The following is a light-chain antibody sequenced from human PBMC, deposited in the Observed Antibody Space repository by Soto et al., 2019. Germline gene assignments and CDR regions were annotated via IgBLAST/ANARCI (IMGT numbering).Light chain of an antibody. J-gene: IGLJ2*01. Sequence: QSVLTQPPSASGTPGQRVTISCSGSSSNIGRNYVFWFQQLPGRAPKLLIYNNNQRPSGVPDRFSGSKSGTSASLAISGLRSGDEAGYYCATWDDSLSAVVFGGGTQLTVL. V-gene: IGLV1-47*01. CDR1: SSNIGRNY. CDR2: NNN. CDR3: ATWDDSLSAVV.